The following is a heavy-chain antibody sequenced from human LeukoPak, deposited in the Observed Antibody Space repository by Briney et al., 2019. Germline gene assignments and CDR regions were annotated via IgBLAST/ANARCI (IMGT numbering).Heavy chain of an antibody. CDR2: ISGSGGST. V-gene: IGHV3-23*01. J-gene: IGHJ5*02. CDR3: AKGRYCSSTSCYYNNWFDP. Sequence: PGGSLRLSCAASGFTFSSYGMSWVRQAPGKGLEWVSAISGSGGSTYHADSVKGRFTISRDNSKNTLYLQMNSLRAEDTAVYYCAKGRYCSSTSCYYNNWFDPWGQGTLVTVSS. D-gene: IGHD2-2*01. CDR1: GFTFSSYG.